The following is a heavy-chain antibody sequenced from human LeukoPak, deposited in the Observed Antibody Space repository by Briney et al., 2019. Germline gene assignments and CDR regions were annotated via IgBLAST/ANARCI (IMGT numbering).Heavy chain of an antibody. Sequence: PSETLSLTCSVSGGSITSNSNYWGWIRQSPGKGLEWIGSIYYSGITYYNPSLKSRITISVETSKNQFSLRLSSVTAADTAVYYCARAGIAAAGGGYFANWGQGGLVTVSS. V-gene: IGHV4-39*07. J-gene: IGHJ4*02. CDR2: IYYSGIT. CDR3: ARAGIAAAGGGYFAN. D-gene: IGHD6-25*01. CDR1: GGSITSNSNY.